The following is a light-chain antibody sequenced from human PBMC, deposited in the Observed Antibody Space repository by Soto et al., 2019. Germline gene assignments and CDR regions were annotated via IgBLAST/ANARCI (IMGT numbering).Light chain of an antibody. CDR3: QQYSSYPFT. J-gene: IGKJ3*01. Sequence: DVQMTQSPSTLSASVGDRVTITCRASQSVSNWLAWYQQKPGKAPKLLISDASRLESGVPSRFSGSGSGTEFTLSITCLQPDDFATYYCQQYSSYPFTFGPGTKV. V-gene: IGKV1-5*01. CDR2: DAS. CDR1: QSVSNW.